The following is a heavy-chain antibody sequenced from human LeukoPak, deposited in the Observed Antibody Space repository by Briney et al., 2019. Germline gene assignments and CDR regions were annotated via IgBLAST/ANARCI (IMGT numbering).Heavy chain of an antibody. Sequence: GGSLRLSCAASGFTFRNYAMSWVRQAPGKGLEWVSGISGSGTNTDYADSVKGRFTISRDNSKNTLYLQMNSLRAEDTAVYYCAKGRRDYYGSGTHYYMDVWGKGTTVTISS. CDR2: ISGSGTNT. D-gene: IGHD3-10*01. V-gene: IGHV3-23*01. J-gene: IGHJ6*03. CDR3: AKGRRDYYGSGTHYYMDV. CDR1: GFTFRNYA.